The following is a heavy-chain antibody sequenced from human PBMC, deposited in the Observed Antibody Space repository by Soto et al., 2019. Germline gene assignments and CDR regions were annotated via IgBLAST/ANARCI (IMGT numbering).Heavy chain of an antibody. CDR3: ARVRTVGMSCSPGES. Sequence: SETLSLTCDVSGYAISSGFYWAWIRQHPGKRLEWSGNIYHTGTTYYNPSLKTRVTMSVDTSKNQFSLRLSSVTAADTAVFYCARVRTVGMSCSPGESWGQGTLVTVSS. CDR2: IYHTGTT. D-gene: IGHD3-10*02. V-gene: IGHV4-38-2*01. J-gene: IGHJ5*02. CDR1: GYAISSGFY.